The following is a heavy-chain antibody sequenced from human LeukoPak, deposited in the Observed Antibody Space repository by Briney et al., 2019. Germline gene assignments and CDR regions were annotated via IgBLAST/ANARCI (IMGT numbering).Heavy chain of an antibody. J-gene: IGHJ4*02. CDR1: GGSISSSSYY. V-gene: IGHV4-39*07. D-gene: IGHD6-19*01. CDR3: ARDMGSRQWLVMDY. Sequence: SETLSLTCTVSGGSISSSSYYWGWIRQPPGTGLEWIGSIYYSGSTYYNPSLKSRVTISVDTSKNQFSLKLSSVTAADTAVYYCARDMGSRQWLVMDYWGQGTLVTVSS. CDR2: IYYSGST.